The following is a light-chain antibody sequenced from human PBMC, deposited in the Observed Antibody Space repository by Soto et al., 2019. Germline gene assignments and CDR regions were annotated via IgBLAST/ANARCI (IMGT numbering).Light chain of an antibody. CDR1: SSDVGNYNL. V-gene: IGLV2-23*01. CDR3: CSYAADRIYV. J-gene: IGLJ1*01. CDR2: QGT. Sequence: QSVLTQPASVSGSPGKSITISCTGTSSDVGNYNLVSWYQQHPGKGPKLMIYQGTKRPSGVSNRVSGSKSGNTASLTISDLQAEDEADYFCCSYAADRIYVFGSVTKVTVL.